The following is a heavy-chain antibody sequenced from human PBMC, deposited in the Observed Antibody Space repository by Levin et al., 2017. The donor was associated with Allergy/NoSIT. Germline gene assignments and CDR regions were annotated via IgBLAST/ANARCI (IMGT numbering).Heavy chain of an antibody. D-gene: IGHD2-2*01. V-gene: IGHV3-53*01. CDR2: IYSGGSI. CDR3: ARDRGSATEAFDI. CDR1: GLTVSSNY. Sequence: EASVKVSCAASGLTVSSNYMNWVRQAPGKGLEWVSIIYSGGSIYYADSVKGRFTISRDNSKNTLYLQMNSLRAEDTAMYYCARDRGSATEAFDIWGQGTMVTVSS. J-gene: IGHJ3*02.